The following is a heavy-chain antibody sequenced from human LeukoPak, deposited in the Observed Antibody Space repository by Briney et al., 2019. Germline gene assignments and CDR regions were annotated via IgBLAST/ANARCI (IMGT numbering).Heavy chain of an antibody. V-gene: IGHV3-30*02. J-gene: IGHJ3*02. CDR1: GFTFSSYG. CDR2: IWYAGTNK. D-gene: IGHD4/OR15-4a*01. CDR3: VKESGFMVAPNSAFDI. Sequence: PGGSLRLSCAASGFTFSSYGMHWVRQAPGKGLEWVAFIWYAGTNKYYADSVKGRFTISRDNSKNTLYLQMSSLRAEDTAVYYCVKESGFMVAPNSAFDIWGQGTMVTVSS.